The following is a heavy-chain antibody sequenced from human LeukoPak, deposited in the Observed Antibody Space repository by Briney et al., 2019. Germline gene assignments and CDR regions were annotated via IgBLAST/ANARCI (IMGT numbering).Heavy chain of an antibody. D-gene: IGHD1-26*01. Sequence: GESLKIFCAASGFTFSSYGMHWVRQAPGKGLEWVAFIRYDGSNKYYADSVKGRFTISRDNSKNTLYLQMNSLRAEDTAVYYCASLSRRGPTMPRCYWGQGTLVTVSS. CDR1: GFTFSSYG. CDR2: IRYDGSNK. V-gene: IGHV3-30*02. CDR3: ASLSRRGPTMPRCY. J-gene: IGHJ4*02.